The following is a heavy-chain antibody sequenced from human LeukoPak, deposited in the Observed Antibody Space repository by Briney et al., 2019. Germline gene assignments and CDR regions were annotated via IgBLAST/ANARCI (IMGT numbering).Heavy chain of an antibody. CDR2: IWPGDSDA. D-gene: IGHD4-17*01. V-gene: IGHV5-51*01. J-gene: IGHJ4*02. CDR3: ARLKGTTVTPNFDY. CDR1: GYSFPNYW. Sequence: GESLKISFKGSGYSFPNYWIAWVRQMPGKGLEWMGIIWPGDSDAKYSPSFQGQVTISADKSISTVYLQWSSLKASDTAIYFCARLKGTTVTPNFDYWGPGMLVTVSS.